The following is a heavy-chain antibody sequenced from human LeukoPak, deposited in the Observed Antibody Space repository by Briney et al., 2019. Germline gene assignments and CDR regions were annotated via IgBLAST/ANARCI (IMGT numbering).Heavy chain of an antibody. CDR2: INPNSGGT. CDR1: GYTFTGYY. J-gene: IGHJ4*02. D-gene: IGHD2-15*01. CDR3: ARVEYCNVGNCYFRPGAY. V-gene: IGHV1-2*02. Sequence: WASVKVSCKASGYTFTGYYMHWVRQAPGQGLEWMGWINPNSGGTNYAQKFQGRVTMTRDTSISTAYMELSRLRSDDTAVYYCARVEYCNVGNCYFRPGAYWGQGTLVTVSS.